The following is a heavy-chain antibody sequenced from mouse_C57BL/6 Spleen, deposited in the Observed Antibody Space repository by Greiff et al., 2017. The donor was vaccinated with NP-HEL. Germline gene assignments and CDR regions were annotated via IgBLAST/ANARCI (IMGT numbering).Heavy chain of an antibody. CDR3: ARRGGSRDLYAMDY. D-gene: IGHD1-1*01. V-gene: IGHV1-82*01. J-gene: IGHJ4*01. CDR2: IYPGDGDT. CDR1: GYAFSSSW. Sequence: QVQLQQSGPELVKPGASVKISCKASGYAFSSSWMNWVKQRPGKGLEWIGRIYPGDGDTNYNGKFKGKATLTADKSSSTAYMQLSSLTSEDSAVYFCARRGGSRDLYAMDYWGQGTSVTVSS.